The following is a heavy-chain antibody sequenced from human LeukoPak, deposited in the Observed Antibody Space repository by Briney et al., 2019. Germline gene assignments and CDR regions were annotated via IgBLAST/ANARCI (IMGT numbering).Heavy chain of an antibody. CDR2: ISPNSGGT. Sequence: GASVKVSCKASGYTFTGYYMHWVRQAPGQGLEWMGWISPNSGGTNYAQKFQGRVTMTRDTSISTAYMEVSRQRSDDTAVYYCARHIVVVTPTLNDAFDIWGQGTMVTVSS. CDR1: GYTFTGYY. J-gene: IGHJ3*02. D-gene: IGHD2-21*02. V-gene: IGHV1-2*02. CDR3: ARHIVVVTPTLNDAFDI.